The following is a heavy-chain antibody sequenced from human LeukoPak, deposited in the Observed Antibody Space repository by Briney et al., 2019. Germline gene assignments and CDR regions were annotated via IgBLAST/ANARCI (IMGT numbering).Heavy chain of an antibody. V-gene: IGHV1-46*01. Sequence: ASVKVSCKASGYTFTSYYMHWVRQAPGQGLEWMGILNPSDGSTSYAQKFQGRITMTRDMSTSTIYMELNSLRSEDTAVYYCARGFSYYYDGNGYYYDDYWGQGTLVTVSS. CDR1: GYTFTSYY. D-gene: IGHD3-22*01. CDR2: LNPSDGST. J-gene: IGHJ4*02. CDR3: ARGFSYYYDGNGYYYDDY.